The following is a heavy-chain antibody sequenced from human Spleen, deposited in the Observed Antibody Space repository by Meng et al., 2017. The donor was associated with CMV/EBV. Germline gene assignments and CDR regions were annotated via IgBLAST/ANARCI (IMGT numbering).Heavy chain of an antibody. CDR2: INQSGST. CDR1: SFSGYY. D-gene: IGHD3-3*01. Sequence: SFSGYYGSWVRQPPGKGLEWIGEINQSGSTNYNPSLKSRVTISVDTSRNQFSLKLSSVTAADTAVYYCARGGLRFLEGLFRNYFDYWGQGTLVTVSS. J-gene: IGHJ4*02. CDR3: ARGGLRFLEGLFRNYFDY. V-gene: IGHV4-34*01.